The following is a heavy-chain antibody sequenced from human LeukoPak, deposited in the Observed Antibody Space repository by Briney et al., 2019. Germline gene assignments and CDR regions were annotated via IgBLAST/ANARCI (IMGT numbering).Heavy chain of an antibody. CDR2: MRGNGGGT. D-gene: IGHD3-16*01. J-gene: IGHJ4*01. V-gene: IGHV3-23*01. CDR3: AKGVTQQGVMVILDY. CDR1: GFTFSSYA. Sequence: AGGSLRLSCGASGFTFSSYAMSWVRHAPGKGRVGVSDMRGNGGGTFYADSVKGRFTISRENAKNTVYLQMTSLRAETTCVKYCAKGVTQQGVMVILDYWGQGTLVTVSS.